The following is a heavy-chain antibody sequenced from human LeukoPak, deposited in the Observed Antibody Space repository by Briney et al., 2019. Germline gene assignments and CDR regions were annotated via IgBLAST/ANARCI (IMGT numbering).Heavy chain of an antibody. CDR3: PKYRIGLQSGRAFDI. Sequence: SVRLPCSASGFTLDDYAMHGVRQSPGEGVEGVAGISWKSGRIGYADSGKGRFALSRDNDKNSLDLQMNDLRGEDSGLYYCPKYRIGLQSGRAFDIWGQGTMVTLSS. CDR1: GFTLDDYA. D-gene: IGHD3-10*01. V-gene: IGHV3-9*01. J-gene: IGHJ3*02. CDR2: ISWKSGRI.